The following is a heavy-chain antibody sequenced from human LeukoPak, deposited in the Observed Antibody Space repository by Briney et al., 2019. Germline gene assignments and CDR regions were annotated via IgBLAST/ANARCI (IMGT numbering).Heavy chain of an antibody. V-gene: IGHV3-23*01. CDR3: AKDPTLDVSHLDY. Sequence: GGSLRLSCAASGFTFSSYAMSWVRQAPGKGLEWVSAISGSGGNTYYADSVKGRFTISRDNSKNTLYLQMNSLRPEDTAVYYCAKDPTLDVSHLDYWGQGTLVTVSS. J-gene: IGHJ4*02. D-gene: IGHD1-1*01. CDR2: ISGSGGNT. CDR1: GFTFSSYA.